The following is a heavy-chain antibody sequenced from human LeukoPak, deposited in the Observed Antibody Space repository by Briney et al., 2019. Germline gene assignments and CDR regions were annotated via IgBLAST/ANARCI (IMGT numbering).Heavy chain of an antibody. Sequence: PSETLSLTCTVSGGSISSYYWSWIRQPPGKGLEWIGYIYHSGSTNYNPSLKSRVTISVDTSKNQFSLILSSVTAADTAVYYCARRHSGYDFGVFDYWGQGALVTVSS. V-gene: IGHV4-59*08. CDR3: ARRHSGYDFGVFDY. CDR2: IYHSGST. J-gene: IGHJ4*02. D-gene: IGHD5-12*01. CDR1: GGSISSYY.